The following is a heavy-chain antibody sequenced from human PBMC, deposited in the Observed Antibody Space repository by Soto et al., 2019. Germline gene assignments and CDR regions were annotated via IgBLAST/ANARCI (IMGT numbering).Heavy chain of an antibody. Sequence: GGSLRLSCAASEFTFSSYAMHWVRQAPGKGLEWVAVISYDGSNKYYADSVKGRFTISRDNSKNTLYLQMNSLRAEDTAVYYCARDPSLVVPAAAFDYWGQGTLVTVSS. CDR1: EFTFSSYA. D-gene: IGHD2-2*01. J-gene: IGHJ4*02. CDR3: ARDPSLVVPAAAFDY. CDR2: ISYDGSNK. V-gene: IGHV3-30-3*01.